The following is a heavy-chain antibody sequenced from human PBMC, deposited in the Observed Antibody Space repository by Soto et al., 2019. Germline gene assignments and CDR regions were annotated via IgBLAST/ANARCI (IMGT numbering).Heavy chain of an antibody. Sequence: PGGSLRLSCTASGFTFSSYSFNWVRQVPGKGLEWVSSISSTSTYINYADSVRGRFTISRDNAKNSLYLQMNSLRGEDTALYYCARDSISPASDAFDIWGQGTVVTV. CDR2: ISSTSTYI. CDR1: GFTFSSYS. V-gene: IGHV3-21*01. D-gene: IGHD6-13*01. J-gene: IGHJ3*02. CDR3: ARDSISPASDAFDI.